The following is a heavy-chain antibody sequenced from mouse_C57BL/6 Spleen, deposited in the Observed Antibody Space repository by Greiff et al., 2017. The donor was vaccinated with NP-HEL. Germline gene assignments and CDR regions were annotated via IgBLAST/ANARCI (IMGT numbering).Heavy chain of an antibody. V-gene: IGHV1-64*01. CDR1: GYTFTSYW. D-gene: IGHD1-1*01. CDR3: ARDYGSSSLFAY. Sequence: QVQLQQPGAELVKPGASVKLSCKASGYTFTSYWMHWVKQRPGQGLEWIGMLHPNSGSTTYNEKFKSKATLTVDKSSSTAYMQLSSLTSEDSAVYYCARDYGSSSLFAYWGQGTLVTVSA. CDR2: LHPNSGST. J-gene: IGHJ3*01.